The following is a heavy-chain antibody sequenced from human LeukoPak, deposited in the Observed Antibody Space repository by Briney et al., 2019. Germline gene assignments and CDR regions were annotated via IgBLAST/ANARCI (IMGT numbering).Heavy chain of an antibody. CDR3: ARVELTIFGVVIKGGKFDP. J-gene: IGHJ5*02. Sequence: ASVKVSCKVSGYTSTSYGISWVRQAPGQGLEWMGWISAYNGNTNYAQKVQGRVTMTTDTSTSTAYMELRNLRSDDTAVYYCARVELTIFGVVIKGGKFDPWGQGTLVTVSS. D-gene: IGHD3-3*01. CDR1: GYTSTSYG. CDR2: ISAYNGNT. V-gene: IGHV1-18*01.